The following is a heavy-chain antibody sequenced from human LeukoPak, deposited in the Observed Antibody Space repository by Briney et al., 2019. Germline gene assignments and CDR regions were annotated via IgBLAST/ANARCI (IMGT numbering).Heavy chain of an antibody. V-gene: IGHV3-30*03. CDR3: ARGRYTVTVAEFDY. Sequence: GGSLRLSWAASGFTFSSYGMHWVRQAPGRGLEWVALISYDGSNNYYADSVKGRFTISRDNSKNTLYLQMNSLRAEDTAVFYCARGRYTVTVAEFDYWGQGTLVTVSS. J-gene: IGHJ4*02. CDR1: GFTFSSYG. CDR2: ISYDGSNN. D-gene: IGHD4-11*01.